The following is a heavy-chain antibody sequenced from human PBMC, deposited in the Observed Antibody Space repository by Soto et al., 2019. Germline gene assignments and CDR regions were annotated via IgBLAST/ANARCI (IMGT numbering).Heavy chain of an antibody. CDR3: ARSAAGQGNAFDV. Sequence: QVQLQESGPGLVQPSQTLSLTCAVSGGSVSSDDYFWSWIRQPPGRGLEWIGYIYHSGSPYYDPSLKSRLTISVDTSKNQFSLNLNSMTAADTAVYYCARSAAGQGNAFDVWGQGTVITVSS. CDR2: IYHSGSP. J-gene: IGHJ3*01. V-gene: IGHV4-30-4*01. D-gene: IGHD6-13*01. CDR1: GGSVSSDDYF.